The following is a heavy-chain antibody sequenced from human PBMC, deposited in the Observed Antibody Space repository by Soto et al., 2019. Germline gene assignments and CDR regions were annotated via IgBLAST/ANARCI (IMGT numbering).Heavy chain of an antibody. Sequence: GGSLRLSCAAPGFMFGTYWMSWVRQAPGKGLEWVANIKHDGNEKYYADSVKGRFTVSRDNVKNFLHLQMSSLRGDDTGVYFCVRATLSWGHYYFRGLDVWGQGTTVTVSS. V-gene: IGHV3-7*01. D-gene: IGHD3-22*01. CDR1: GFMFGTYW. CDR3: VRATLSWGHYYFRGLDV. CDR2: IKHDGNEK. J-gene: IGHJ6*02.